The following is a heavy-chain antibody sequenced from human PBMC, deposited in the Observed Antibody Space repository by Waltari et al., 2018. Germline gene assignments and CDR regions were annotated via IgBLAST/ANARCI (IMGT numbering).Heavy chain of an antibody. Sequence: QVQLQESGPGLVKPSETLSLTCTVSGGSISSYYWSWIRQPAGKGLEWIVRIYTSGSTNYNPSLKSRVTMSVDTSKNQFSLKLSSVTAADTAVYYCARDLSDQEYYDFWSGSPAFDYWGQGTLVTVSS. CDR1: GGSISSYY. CDR2: IYTSGST. CDR3: ARDLSDQEYYDFWSGSPAFDY. D-gene: IGHD3-3*01. V-gene: IGHV4-4*07. J-gene: IGHJ4*02.